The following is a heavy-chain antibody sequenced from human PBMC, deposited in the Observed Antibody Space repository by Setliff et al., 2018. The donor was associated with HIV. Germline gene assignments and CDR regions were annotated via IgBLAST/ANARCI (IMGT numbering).Heavy chain of an antibody. CDR3: AKASRGEYYDNSGFFVTYFDN. D-gene: IGHD3-22*01. Sequence: GESLKISCTASGFSFSSYAMSWVRQAPGKGLEWVSGISGSGSSTYYADSVKGRSTISRDNSGDTLYLHMNNLRAEDTAVYYCAKASRGEYYDNSGFFVTYFDNWGQGKSVTVSS. CDR1: GFSFSSYA. J-gene: IGHJ4*02. CDR2: ISGSGSST. V-gene: IGHV3-23*01.